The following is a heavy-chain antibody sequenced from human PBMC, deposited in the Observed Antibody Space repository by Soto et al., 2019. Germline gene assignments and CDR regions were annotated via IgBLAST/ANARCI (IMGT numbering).Heavy chain of an antibody. CDR2: ISPMLGAA. J-gene: IGHJ4*02. CDR3: ARKVHVLTPALIY. Sequence: QVQLVQSGAEMKKRGSSVKVSCQSSGGTFNTYAMNWVRQAPGQGPEWMGDISPMLGAANYAPKFQGRVTITADESTGTSYMQLSSLTSEDTAIYFCARKVHVLTPALIYWSQGTLVTVSS. D-gene: IGHD3-10*02. CDR1: GGTFNTYA. V-gene: IGHV1-69*19.